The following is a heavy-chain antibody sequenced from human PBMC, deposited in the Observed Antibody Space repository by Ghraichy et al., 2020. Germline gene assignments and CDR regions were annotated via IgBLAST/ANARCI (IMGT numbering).Heavy chain of an antibody. CDR3: AKDRSTIYYYYYGMDV. J-gene: IGHJ6*02. D-gene: IGHD5/OR15-5a*01. Sequence: GGSLRLSCAASGFTFSSYAMSWVRQAPGKGLEWVSAISGSGGSTYYADSVKGRFTISRDNSKNTLYLQMNSLRAEDTAVYYCAKDRSTIYYYYYGMDVWGQGTTVTVSS. V-gene: IGHV3-23*01. CDR2: ISGSGGST. CDR1: GFTFSSYA.